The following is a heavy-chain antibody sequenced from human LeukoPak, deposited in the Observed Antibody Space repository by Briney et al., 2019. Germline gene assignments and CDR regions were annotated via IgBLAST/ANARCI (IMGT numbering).Heavy chain of an antibody. J-gene: IGHJ5*02. V-gene: IGHV1-2*02. CDR2: IKPNSGGT. CDR1: GYTVTGYD. CDR3: ARWYCSSTSCYIWFDA. D-gene: IGHD2-2*02. Sequence: ASVKVSGKASGYTVTGYDMHWGGQAPGQGREGRGWIKPNSGGTNYAQKFQCRVTMTRDTSISTAYMAVSRLRSEDTVVYLCARWYCSSTSCYIWFDAWGQGPLVTVSS.